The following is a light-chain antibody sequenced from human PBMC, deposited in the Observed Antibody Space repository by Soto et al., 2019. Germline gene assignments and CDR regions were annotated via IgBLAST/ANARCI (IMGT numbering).Light chain of an antibody. CDR1: QSLLYSDGKTY. J-gene: IGKJ1*01. CDR3: MQATHWPRT. CDR2: KVS. V-gene: IGKV2-30*01. Sequence: DVVKTQSPLYLPVTLRQQASISCRSNQSLLYSDGKTYLNWFQQRPGQSPRRLMYKVSIRDSGVPDRFSGSGSGTDFTMRMSRVEAEDVGVYYCMQATHWPRTFGQGTRVDIK.